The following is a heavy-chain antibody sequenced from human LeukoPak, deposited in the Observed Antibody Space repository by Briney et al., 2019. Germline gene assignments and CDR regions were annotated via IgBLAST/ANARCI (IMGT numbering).Heavy chain of an antibody. D-gene: IGHD3-22*01. CDR1: GGSFSGYY. CDR3: ASDDSSGHTTFDY. Sequence: SETLSLTCAVYGGSFSGYYWSWIRQPPGKGLEWIGEINHSGSTNYNPSLKSRVTISVDTSKNQFSLKLSSVTAADTAVYYCASDDSSGHTTFDYWGQGTLVTVSS. CDR2: INHSGST. J-gene: IGHJ4*02. V-gene: IGHV4-34*01.